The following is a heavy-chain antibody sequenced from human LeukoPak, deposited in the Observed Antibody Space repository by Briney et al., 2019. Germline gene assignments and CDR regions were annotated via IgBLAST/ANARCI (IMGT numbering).Heavy chain of an antibody. CDR2: IIPILGIA. V-gene: IGHV1-69*04. CDR3: AREEAAIGAFDI. Sequence: ASVKVSCKASGGTFSSYAISWVRQAPGQGLEWMGRIIPILGIANYAQKFQGRVTITADKSTSTAYMELSSLRSEDTAVYYCAREEAAIGAFDIWGQGTMVTVSS. J-gene: IGHJ3*02. CDR1: GGTFSSYA. D-gene: IGHD2-2*01.